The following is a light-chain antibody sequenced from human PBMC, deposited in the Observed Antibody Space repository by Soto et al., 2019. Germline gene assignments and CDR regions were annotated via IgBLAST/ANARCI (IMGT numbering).Light chain of an antibody. J-gene: IGLJ1*01. CDR2: DVS. Sequence: QSVLTQPRSVSGSPVQSVTISCTGTSSDVGGYNYVSWYQQHPGKAPKLMIYDVSKRPSGVPDRFSGSKSGNTASLTISGLQAEDEADYYCCSYAGSYTPSYVFGTGTKVTVL. V-gene: IGLV2-11*01. CDR3: CSYAGSYTPSYV. CDR1: SSDVGGYNY.